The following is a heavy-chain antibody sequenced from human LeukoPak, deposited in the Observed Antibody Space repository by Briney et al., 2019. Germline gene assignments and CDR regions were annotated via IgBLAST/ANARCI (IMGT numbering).Heavy chain of an antibody. CDR1: GFTFSNSW. CDR3: ARDTDGSLDY. V-gene: IGHV3-7*01. Sequence: GGSLRLSCAASGFTFSNSWVAWVRQAPGRGLEWVANIKQDGSTKHYADSLKDRFTISRDNPKNLLYVQMNSLRADDTAVYYCARDTDGSLDYWGQGILVTVAP. CDR2: IKQDGSTK. J-gene: IGHJ4*02. D-gene: IGHD1-26*01.